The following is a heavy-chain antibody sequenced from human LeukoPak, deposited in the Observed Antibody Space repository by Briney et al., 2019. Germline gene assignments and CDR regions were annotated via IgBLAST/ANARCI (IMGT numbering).Heavy chain of an antibody. Sequence: PGGSLRLSCAASGFTFSSYSMKWVRQAPGKGLEWISRIKTNTAGGGGTTDYAAPVKGRFTISRDDSKNTMYLQMNSLKTEDTAMYYCTTNDAFDIWGQGTMVTVSS. J-gene: IGHJ3*02. CDR2: IKTNTAGGGGTT. CDR3: TTNDAFDI. V-gene: IGHV3-15*01. CDR1: GFTFSSYS.